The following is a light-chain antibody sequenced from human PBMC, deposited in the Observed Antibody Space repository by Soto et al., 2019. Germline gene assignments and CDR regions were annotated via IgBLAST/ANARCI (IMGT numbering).Light chain of an antibody. Sequence: DIQMTQSPSSVSAAVGDRVTITCRASQGIRSWLAWYQQKPGKAPKLLIYAASKLQSGVPSRFSGSGSGTDFTLTISSLQPEDFATYYCQQYNSYSPLTFGGGTKVEIK. J-gene: IGKJ4*01. CDR1: QGIRSW. V-gene: IGKV1D-12*01. CDR2: AAS. CDR3: QQYNSYSPLT.